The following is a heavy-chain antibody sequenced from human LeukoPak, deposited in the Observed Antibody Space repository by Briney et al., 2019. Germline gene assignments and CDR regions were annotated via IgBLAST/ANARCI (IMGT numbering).Heavy chain of an antibody. V-gene: IGHV3-43*01. CDR3: AEGMGNSGWYGRGYYYYGMDV. CDR2: ISWDGGST. J-gene: IGHJ6*02. CDR1: GFTFDDYT. D-gene: IGHD6-19*01. Sequence: GGSLRLSCAASGFTFDDYTMHWVRQAPGKGLEWVSLISWDGGSTYYADSVKGRFTISRDNSKNSLYLQMNSLRTEDTALYYCAEGMGNSGWYGRGYYYYGMDVWGQGTTVTVSS.